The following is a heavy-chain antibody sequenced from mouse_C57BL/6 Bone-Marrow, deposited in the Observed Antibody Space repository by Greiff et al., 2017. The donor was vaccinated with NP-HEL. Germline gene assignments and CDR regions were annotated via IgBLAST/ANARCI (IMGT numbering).Heavy chain of an antibody. V-gene: IGHV1-80*01. CDR3: ARNDYGSSFDY. CDR1: GYAFSSYW. D-gene: IGHD1-1*01. Sequence: QVQLQQSGAELVKPGASVKISCKASGYAFSSYWMNWVKQRPGKGLEWIGQIYPGDGDTNYNGKFKGKATLTADKSPSTAYMQLSSLTSEDSAVYFCARNDYGSSFDYWGQGTTLTVSS. J-gene: IGHJ2*01. CDR2: IYPGDGDT.